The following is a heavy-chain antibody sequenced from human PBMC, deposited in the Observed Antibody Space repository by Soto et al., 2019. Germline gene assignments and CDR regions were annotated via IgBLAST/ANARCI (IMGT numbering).Heavy chain of an antibody. J-gene: IGHJ5*02. CDR3: AREAAEIVGDGYWCDP. Sequence: QVQLQESGPGLVKPSETLSLTCTVSGDSFRGYYWSWIRQPAGKGLEWIGRVYTSGHTDYNPSLKSRVTVSVDTSKNQFSLKLSSVTAADTAVYYCAREAAEIVGDGYWCDPWGQGTLVTVSS. CDR2: VYTSGHT. D-gene: IGHD6-13*01. V-gene: IGHV4-4*07. CDR1: GDSFRGYY.